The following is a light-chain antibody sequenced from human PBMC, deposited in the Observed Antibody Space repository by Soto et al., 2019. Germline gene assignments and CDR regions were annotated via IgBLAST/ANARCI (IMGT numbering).Light chain of an antibody. Sequence: EIVLTQSPDTLSLSPGERATLSCRASQSLSSSYLAWYQHKPGQAPRLLMYGASSRATGIPDRFSGSGSGTDLTLTISRLEPEDFAVYYCQQSGRSPRTFGQGTKVEIK. CDR1: QSLSSSY. J-gene: IGKJ1*01. CDR3: QQSGRSPRT. V-gene: IGKV3-20*01. CDR2: GAS.